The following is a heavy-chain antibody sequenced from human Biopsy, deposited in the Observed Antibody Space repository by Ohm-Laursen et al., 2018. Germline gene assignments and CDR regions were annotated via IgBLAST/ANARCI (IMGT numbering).Heavy chain of an antibody. D-gene: IGHD2-2*01. J-gene: IGHJ6*02. CDR2: ISSSSNFI. CDR1: GLTFSRYS. Sequence: SLRLSCSASGLTFSRYSMHWVRQAPGKGLEWVSSISSSSNFIYYGDSVKGRFTISRDNAKNSLYLQMNSLRAGDTAVYYCARVLLPAAAVHYGMDVWGQGTPVTVSS. CDR3: ARVLLPAAAVHYGMDV. V-gene: IGHV3-21*01.